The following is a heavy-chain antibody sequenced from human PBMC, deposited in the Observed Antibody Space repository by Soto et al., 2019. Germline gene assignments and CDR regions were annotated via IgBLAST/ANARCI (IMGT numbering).Heavy chain of an antibody. J-gene: IGHJ5*02. CDR3: ARWGTTGGFDV. D-gene: IGHD3-16*01. CDR2: TSYDGSNN. CDR1: GFTFRSDV. Sequence: QVQLVESGGGVVQPGTCLRLSCVVSGFTFRSDVRLWVRQATGKGLEWVALTSYDGSNNVYGDAVKAGFTISTDNSRNTVELQIASMKFEDTDLYYCARWGTTGGFDVWGQGTLVSVSS. V-gene: IGHV3-33*05.